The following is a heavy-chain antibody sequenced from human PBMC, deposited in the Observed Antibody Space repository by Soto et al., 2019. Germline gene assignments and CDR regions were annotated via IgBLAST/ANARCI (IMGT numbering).Heavy chain of an antibody. J-gene: IGHJ3*02. D-gene: IGHD4-17*01. V-gene: IGHV3-23*01. CDR3: ARLTVTTSDDAFDI. Sequence: EVQLLESGGGLVQPGGSLRLSCAASGFTFSSYAMSWVRQAPGKGLEWVSVISGSGATTYYADSVKGRFTISTDNSKNTLYLQMTSLRAEDTAVYYCARLTVTTSDDAFDIWGQGTMVTVSS. CDR1: GFTFSSYA. CDR2: ISGSGATT.